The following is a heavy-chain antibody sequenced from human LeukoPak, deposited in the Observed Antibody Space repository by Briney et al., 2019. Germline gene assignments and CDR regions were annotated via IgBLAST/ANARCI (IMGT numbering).Heavy chain of an antibody. V-gene: IGHV3-23*01. D-gene: IGHD3-22*01. Sequence: GGSLRLSCEASGFTFDTYAMHWIRQAPEKGLQWVAGISSSGESTFYADSVKGRFTISRDNSKNTLYLQMNSLRPEDTAVFYCAKDSMSESSGYYLLDYWGQGTLVTVSS. CDR3: AKDSMSESSGYYLLDY. CDR1: GFTFDTYA. CDR2: ISSSGEST. J-gene: IGHJ4*02.